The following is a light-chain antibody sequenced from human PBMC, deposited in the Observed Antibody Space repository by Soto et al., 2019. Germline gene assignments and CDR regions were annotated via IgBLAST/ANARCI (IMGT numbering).Light chain of an antibody. V-gene: IGKV3-20*01. CDR1: QTVDSSY. CDR2: GAS. CDR3: QQYGSSPPT. J-gene: IGKJ1*01. Sequence: EIVLTQSSGILSLSPGERATLSCRASQTVDSSYLAWYQQRPGQAPRLLIYGASSRATGIPDRFSGSGSGTDFTLTISRLEPEDFAVYYCQQYGSSPPTFGPGTKVEI.